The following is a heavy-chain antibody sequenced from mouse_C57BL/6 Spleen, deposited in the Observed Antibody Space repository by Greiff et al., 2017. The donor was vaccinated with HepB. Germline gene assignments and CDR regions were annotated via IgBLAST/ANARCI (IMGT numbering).Heavy chain of an antibody. CDR2: IYPGDGDT. D-gene: IGHD1-1*01. Sequence: QVQLQQPGPELVKPGASVKISCKASGYAFTSSWMNWVKQRPGKGLEWIGRIYPGDGDTNYNGKFKGKATLTADKSSSTAYMQRSSLTSEDSAVYVCASRNHADYYGSSAYWYFDVWGTGTTVTVSS. J-gene: IGHJ1*03. V-gene: IGHV1-82*01. CDR3: ASRNHADYYGSSAYWYFDV. CDR1: GYAFTSSW.